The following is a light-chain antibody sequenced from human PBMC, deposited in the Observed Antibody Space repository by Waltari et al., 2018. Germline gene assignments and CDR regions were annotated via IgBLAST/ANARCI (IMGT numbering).Light chain of an antibody. CDR3: ATWDDSLSGRV. CDR1: TSNIGTNN. CDR2: ANY. Sequence: QSVLTQPPSPSGTPAQRVTISCSGSTSNIGTNNVTWYQLLPGTAPKTVIFANYHRPSGVPDRFSASKSGTSSSLVISGLQSEDEADYFCATWDDSLSGRVFGGGTKVTVL. V-gene: IGLV1-44*01. J-gene: IGLJ3*02.